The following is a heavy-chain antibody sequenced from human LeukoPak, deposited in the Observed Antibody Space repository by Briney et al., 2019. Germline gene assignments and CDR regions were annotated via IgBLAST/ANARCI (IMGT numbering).Heavy chain of an antibody. V-gene: IGHV1-69*05. CDR2: IVPIFGTA. J-gene: IGHJ6*03. CDR1: GGTFGSFA. D-gene: IGHD3-10*01. CDR3: AGRAPGWFGESVGYYYYYMDV. Sequence: SVKVSCKTSGGTFGSFAISWVRQAPGQGLEWMGRIVPIFGTANYAQKFQGRVTITTDESTSTAYMELSSLRSEDTAVYYCAGRAPGWFGESVGYYYYYMDVWGKGTTVTVSS.